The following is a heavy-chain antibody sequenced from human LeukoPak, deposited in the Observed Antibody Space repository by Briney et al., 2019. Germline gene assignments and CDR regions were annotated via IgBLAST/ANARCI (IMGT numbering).Heavy chain of an antibody. V-gene: IGHV1-69*13. D-gene: IGHD5-18*01. Sequence: ASVKVSCKASGGTFSSYAISWVRQAPGQGLEWMGGIIPIFGTANYAQKFQGRVTITADESTSTAYMELSSLRSEDTAVYYCARDPRRVDTAMVFAFDIWGQGTMVTVSS. CDR2: IIPIFGTA. CDR1: GGTFSSYA. CDR3: ARDPRRVDTAMVFAFDI. J-gene: IGHJ3*02.